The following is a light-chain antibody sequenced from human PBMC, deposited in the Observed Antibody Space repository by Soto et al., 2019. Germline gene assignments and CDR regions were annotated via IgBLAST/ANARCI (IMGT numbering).Light chain of an antibody. CDR3: QQYIRWPLT. Sequence: ETVVTQSPATLSVSPGERATLSCRASQDVSSNLAWYQQKPGQAPSLLIYGASTRATGTPARFSGSGSGTEFALTISSLQSEDYAVYFCQQYIRWPLTFGGGTKVDIK. J-gene: IGKJ4*01. CDR1: QDVSSN. V-gene: IGKV3-15*01. CDR2: GAS.